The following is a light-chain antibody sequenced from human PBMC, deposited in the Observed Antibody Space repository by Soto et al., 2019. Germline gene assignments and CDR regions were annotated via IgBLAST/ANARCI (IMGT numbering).Light chain of an antibody. CDR3: SSYTSSSTYV. Sequence: QSVLTQPPSVSGSPGQSVTISCTGTSSDVGSYNRVSWFQQPPGTAPKLLIYEVSNRPSGVPDRISGSKPGNTASLTISGLQAEDEADYYCSSYTSSSTYVFGTGTKVTVL. CDR2: EVS. V-gene: IGLV2-18*02. CDR1: SSDVGSYNR. J-gene: IGLJ1*01.